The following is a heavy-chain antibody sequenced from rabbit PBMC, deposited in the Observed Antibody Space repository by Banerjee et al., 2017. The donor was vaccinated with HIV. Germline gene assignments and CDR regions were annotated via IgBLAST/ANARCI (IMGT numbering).Heavy chain of an antibody. CDR2: IYADGSGYT. CDR3: ARDPVNDDGYAPDL. Sequence: QQQLEESGGGLVKPGGTLTLTCKASGIDFSSYYYMCWVRQAPGKGLEWIACIYADGSGYTYYASWAKGRFTISKTSSTTVTLQMTSLTAADTATYFCARDPVNDDGYAPDLWGQGTLVTVS. J-gene: IGHJ4*01. V-gene: IGHV1S45*01. CDR1: GIDFSSYYY. D-gene: IGHD6-1*01.